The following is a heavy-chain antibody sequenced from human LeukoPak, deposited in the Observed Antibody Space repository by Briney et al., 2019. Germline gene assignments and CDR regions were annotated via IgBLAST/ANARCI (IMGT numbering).Heavy chain of an antibody. Sequence: PSXTLXLTCTVSGGSISSYYWSWIRQPPGKGLEWIGYIYYSGSTNYNPSLKSRVTISVDTSKNQFSLKLSSVTAADTAVYYCARDRTIFGVAGYAFDIWGQGTMVTVSS. CDR3: ARDRTIFGVAGYAFDI. V-gene: IGHV4-59*01. D-gene: IGHD3-3*01. J-gene: IGHJ3*02. CDR1: GGSISSYY. CDR2: IYYSGST.